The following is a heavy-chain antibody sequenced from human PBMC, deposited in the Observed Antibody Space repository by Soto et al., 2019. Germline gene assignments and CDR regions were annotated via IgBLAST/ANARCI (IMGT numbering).Heavy chain of an antibody. CDR1: GDSVSSNSAA. CDR3: ARGDHYGMDV. V-gene: IGHV6-1*01. Sequence: QVQLQQSGPGLVKPSQTLSLTCAISGDSVSSNSAAWNWSRQSPSRGVEWLGRTYYRSKWYNDYAVSVKSRITINTVTSKNQFSPKLNSVPPEATAVYYCARGDHYGMDVWGQGTTVTVSS. CDR2: TYYRSKWYN. J-gene: IGHJ6*02.